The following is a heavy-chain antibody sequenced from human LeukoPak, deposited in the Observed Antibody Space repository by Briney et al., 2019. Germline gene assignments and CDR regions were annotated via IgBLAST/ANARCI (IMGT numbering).Heavy chain of an antibody. Sequence: GGSLRLSCAASGFTFSSYATCWVRQAPGKGLEWVSSISGSNTYYADSVKGRFTISRDNSKNTLYLQMNSLRAEDTAVYYCARGQPMAAAGNWGQGTLVTVSS. J-gene: IGHJ4*02. CDR1: GFTFSSYA. V-gene: IGHV3-23*01. D-gene: IGHD6-13*01. CDR3: ARGQPMAAAGN. CDR2: ISGSNT.